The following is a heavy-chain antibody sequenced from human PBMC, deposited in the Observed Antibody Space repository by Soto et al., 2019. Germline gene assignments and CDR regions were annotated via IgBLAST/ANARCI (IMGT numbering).Heavy chain of an antibody. Sequence: SETLSLTCAVSGFSISSGHYWGWMRQTPGKGLEWIGSTHYSGRTYYSTSLKSRVTISVDTSKNQVSLRLRSVTAADTALYYCATHFYGAYVADSWGQGTLVTVSS. J-gene: IGHJ4*02. CDR2: THYSGRT. V-gene: IGHV4-38-2*01. CDR1: GFSISSGHY. D-gene: IGHD4-17*01. CDR3: ATHFYGAYVADS.